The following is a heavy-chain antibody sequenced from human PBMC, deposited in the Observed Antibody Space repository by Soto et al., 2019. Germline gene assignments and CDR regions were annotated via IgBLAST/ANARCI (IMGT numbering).Heavy chain of an antibody. CDR1: GGTFSSYA. D-gene: IGHD3-10*01. J-gene: IGHJ4*02. CDR3: ARDLYGSGSHHFDY. V-gene: IGHV1-69*12. Sequence: QVQLVQSGAEVKKPGSSVKVSCKASGGTFSSYAISWVRQAPGQGLEWMGGIIPIFGTANYAQKFQGRVTITADESTSTAYMELSSLRSEDTAVYYCARDLYGSGSHHFDYWGQGTLVTVSS. CDR2: IIPIFGTA.